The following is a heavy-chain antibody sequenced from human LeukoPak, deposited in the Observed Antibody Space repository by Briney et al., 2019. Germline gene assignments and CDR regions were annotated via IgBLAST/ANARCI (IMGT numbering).Heavy chain of an antibody. V-gene: IGHV3-7*04. D-gene: IGHD3-10*01. CDR1: GVMFPSYW. CDR2: IKQDGSEK. J-gene: IGHJ4*02. CDR3: ARRHHFGFLDS. Sequence: GGSLRLSCAASGVMFPSYWMTWVRQAPGKGLEWVANIKQDGSEKYYVDSVKGRFTISRDNARNSVYLQMNSLRAEDTAVYYCARRHHFGFLDSWGQGTLVTVSS.